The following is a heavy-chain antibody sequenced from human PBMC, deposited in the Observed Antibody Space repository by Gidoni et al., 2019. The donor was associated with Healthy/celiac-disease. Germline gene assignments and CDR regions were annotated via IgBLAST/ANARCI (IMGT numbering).Heavy chain of an antibody. CDR1: GFTFSSYA. CDR3: VKKGCSGGSCYLLY. CDR2: ISSNGGST. J-gene: IGHJ4*02. D-gene: IGHD2-15*01. V-gene: IGHV3-64D*06. Sequence: EVQLVESGGGLVQPGGSLRLSCSASGFTFSSYAMHLVRQAPGKGLEYVSAISSNGGSTYYADSVKGRFTISRDNSKNTLYLQMSSLRAEDTAVYYCVKKGCSGGSCYLLYWGQGTLVTVSS.